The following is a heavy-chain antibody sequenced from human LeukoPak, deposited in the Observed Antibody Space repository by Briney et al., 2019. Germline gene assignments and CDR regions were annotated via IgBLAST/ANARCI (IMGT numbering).Heavy chain of an antibody. Sequence: GGSLRLSCAASGFTFDDYAMHWVRQAPGKGLEWVSGISWNSGSIGYADSVKGRFTISRDNAKNSLYLQMNSLRAEDTALYYCAKSRGYSYGYGRYFDYWGQGTLVTVSS. D-gene: IGHD5-18*01. J-gene: IGHJ4*02. V-gene: IGHV3-9*01. CDR1: GFTFDDYA. CDR2: ISWNSGSI. CDR3: AKSRGYSYGYGRYFDY.